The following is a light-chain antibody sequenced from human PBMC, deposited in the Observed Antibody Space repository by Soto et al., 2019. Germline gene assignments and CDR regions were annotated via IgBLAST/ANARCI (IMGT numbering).Light chain of an antibody. CDR1: SSDVGGYNY. Sequence: QSALTQPASVSGTLGQSITISCTGTSSDVGGYNYVSWYQQHPDKAPKLIISEVSDRPSGVSHRFSGSKTGNTASLTISGLLAEDEADYYCSSYAVNRTYVFGSGTKAPS. J-gene: IGLJ1*01. CDR3: SSYAVNRTYV. V-gene: IGLV2-14*01. CDR2: EVS.